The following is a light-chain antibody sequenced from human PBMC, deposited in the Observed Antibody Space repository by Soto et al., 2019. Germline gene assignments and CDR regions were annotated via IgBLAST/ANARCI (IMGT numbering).Light chain of an antibody. J-gene: IGKJ4*01. V-gene: IGKV3-20*01. Sequence: EIVLTQSPGTLSLSPGERATLSCRASQSVSSSYLAWYQQKPGQAPRLLIYGASSRATGIPDGFSGSRSGTDFTLTISTLEPEDFAVYYCQQYDRSPLTFGGGTKVEIK. CDR3: QQYDRSPLT. CDR2: GAS. CDR1: QSVSSSY.